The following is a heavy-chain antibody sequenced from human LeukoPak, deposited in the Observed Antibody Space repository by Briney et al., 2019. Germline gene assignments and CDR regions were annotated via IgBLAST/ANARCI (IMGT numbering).Heavy chain of an antibody. Sequence: SETLSLTCTVSGDSVRSYYWSWVRQSPGKGLEWIGCIYYSGGSKYSPSLKSRVSVSVDTSQNQVSLTLTSVTAADTAVYYCASGGDRGFSYGFETWGQGTLVTVSS. J-gene: IGHJ4*02. CDR1: GDSVRSYY. CDR2: IYYSGGS. D-gene: IGHD5-18*01. CDR3: ASGGDRGFSYGFET. V-gene: IGHV4-59*02.